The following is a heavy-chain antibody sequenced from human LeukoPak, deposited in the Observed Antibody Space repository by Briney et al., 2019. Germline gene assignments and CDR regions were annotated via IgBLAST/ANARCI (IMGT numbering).Heavy chain of an antibody. CDR3: ARAEWELIYWFDP. CDR2: INPNSGGT. CDR1: GYTFTGYY. J-gene: IGHJ5*02. D-gene: IGHD1-26*01. V-gene: IGHV1-2*02. Sequence: ASVKVSCKASGYTFTGYYMHWVRQAPGQGLEWMGWINPNSGGTNYAQKFQDRVTMTRDTSISTAFMELRRLTSDDTAVYYCARAEWELIYWFDPWGQGTLVTVSS.